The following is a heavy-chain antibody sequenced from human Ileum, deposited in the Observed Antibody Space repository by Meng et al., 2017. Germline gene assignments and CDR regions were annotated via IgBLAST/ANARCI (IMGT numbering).Heavy chain of an antibody. V-gene: IGHV4-4*02. J-gene: IGHJ5*02. Sequence: QAQHQDSGPGLVKPSGTLSRTCAGSGGSISSSNWWSWVRQPPGKGLEWIGEIYHSGSTNYNPSLKSRVTISVDKSKNQFSLKLSSVTAADTAVYYCARVSVGVFGRFDPWGQGTLVTVSS. CDR2: IYHSGST. D-gene: IGHD2-8*01. CDR1: GGSISSSNW. CDR3: ARVSVGVFGRFDP.